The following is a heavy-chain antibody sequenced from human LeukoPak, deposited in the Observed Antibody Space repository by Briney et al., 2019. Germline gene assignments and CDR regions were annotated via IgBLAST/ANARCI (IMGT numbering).Heavy chain of an antibody. Sequence: ASVKVSCKASGGTFSSYAISWVRQAPGQGLEWMGGIIPIFGTANYAQKFQGRVTITADKSTSTAYMELSSLRSEDTAVYYCAGRHRGGGSYYAHYYYYYMDVWGKGTTVTVSS. D-gene: IGHD1-26*01. CDR3: AGRHRGGGSYYAHYYYYYMDV. J-gene: IGHJ6*03. V-gene: IGHV1-69*06. CDR1: GGTFSSYA. CDR2: IIPIFGTA.